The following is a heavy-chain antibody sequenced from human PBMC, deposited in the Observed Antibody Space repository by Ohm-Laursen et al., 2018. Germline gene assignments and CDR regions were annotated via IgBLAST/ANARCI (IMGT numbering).Heavy chain of an antibody. V-gene: IGHV4-39*01. Sequence: SDTLSLTCSVSGGSISSSSYCWGWIRQPPGKGLEWIGNIYYSGSTYYNPSLRSRVSISIHTPQNQFSLKLSSVTATDTAVYYCARAFWNGYNDAFDVWGQGTMVAVSS. CDR2: IYYSGST. CDR1: GGSISSSSYC. CDR3: ARAFWNGYNDAFDV. D-gene: IGHD3-3*01. J-gene: IGHJ3*01.